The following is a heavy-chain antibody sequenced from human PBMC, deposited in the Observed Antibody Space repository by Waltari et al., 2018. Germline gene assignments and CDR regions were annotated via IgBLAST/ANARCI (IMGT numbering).Heavy chain of an antibody. V-gene: IGHV3-23*03. CDR3: AKVVVVAATAFDY. CDR2: IYSGGST. J-gene: IGHJ4*02. D-gene: IGHD2-15*01. CDR1: GFTFSSYA. Sequence: EVQLLESGGGLVQPGGSLRLSCAASGFTFSSYAMGWVRQAPGKGLEWVSVIYSGGSTYYADSVKGRFTISRDNSKNTLYLQMNSLRAEDTAVYYCAKVVVVAATAFDYWGQGTLVTVSS.